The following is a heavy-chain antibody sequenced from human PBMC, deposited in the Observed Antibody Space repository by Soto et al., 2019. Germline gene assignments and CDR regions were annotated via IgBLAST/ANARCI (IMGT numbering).Heavy chain of an antibody. Sequence: EVQLVESGGGLVQPGGSLRLSCAASGFTFSSSPMNWLRQAPGKGLEWVSYIGTSSTYIHYADSVKGRFTISRDDAKNSLYLQMDSLRDEDTAVYYCARDVWAYGSGSYYNNWFDPWGQGTLVSVSS. CDR1: GFTFSSSP. D-gene: IGHD3-10*01. CDR2: IGTSSTYI. V-gene: IGHV3-48*02. CDR3: ARDVWAYGSGSYYNNWFDP. J-gene: IGHJ5*02.